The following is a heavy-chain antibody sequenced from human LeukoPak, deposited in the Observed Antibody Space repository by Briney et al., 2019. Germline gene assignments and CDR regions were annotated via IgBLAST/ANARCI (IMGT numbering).Heavy chain of an antibody. Sequence: GGSLRLSCAASGFTFSSYGMHWVRQAPGKGLEWVAVISYDGSNKYCADSVKGRFTISRDNSKNTLYLQMNSLRAEDTAVYYCAKEDCSSTSCPSDWGQGTLVTVSS. CDR3: AKEDCSSTSCPSD. D-gene: IGHD2-2*01. V-gene: IGHV3-30*18. CDR1: GFTFSSYG. CDR2: ISYDGSNK. J-gene: IGHJ4*02.